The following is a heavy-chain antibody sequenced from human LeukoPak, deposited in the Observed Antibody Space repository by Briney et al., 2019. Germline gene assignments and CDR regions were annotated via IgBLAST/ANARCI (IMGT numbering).Heavy chain of an antibody. J-gene: IGHJ6*02. Sequence: GASVNVSFKVSGYTLTELSMHWVRPAPGKGLEGVGGFDHEDGETIYAQKFQGRVTMTEDTSTDTANMELSSLRSEDTAVYYCATAAGVVIDYGMDVWGQGTTVTVSS. CDR2: FDHEDGET. CDR1: GYTLTELS. D-gene: IGHD3-3*01. CDR3: ATAAGVVIDYGMDV. V-gene: IGHV1-24*01.